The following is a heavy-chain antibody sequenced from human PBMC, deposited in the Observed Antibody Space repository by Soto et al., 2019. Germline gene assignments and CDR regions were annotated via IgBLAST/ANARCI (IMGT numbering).Heavy chain of an antibody. J-gene: IGHJ3*02. D-gene: IGHD2-15*01. CDR3: XXXXXXXXXXXXXGIDI. CDR1: GFTFSSYS. V-gene: IGHV3-23*01. CDR2: ISGSGGVT. Sequence: EVQLLESGGGLAQPGGSLRLSCAASGFTFSSYSMNWVRQAPGKGLEWVSIISGSGGVTSYADSVKGRFTISRDNSKXXXXXXXXXXXXXXXXXXXXXXXXXXXXXXXXXGIDIWGHGTLVTVS.